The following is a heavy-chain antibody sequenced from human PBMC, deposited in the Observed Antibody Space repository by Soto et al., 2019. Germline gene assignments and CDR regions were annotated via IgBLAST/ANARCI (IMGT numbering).Heavy chain of an antibody. D-gene: IGHD1-26*01. J-gene: IGHJ4*02. CDR2: IYKSGT. CDR3: ARRGFFDF. V-gene: IGHV4-59*08. CDR1: GESISNYY. Sequence: QVQLQESGPGLVKPSETLSLTCTVYGESISNYYWSWIRQPPGKGLEWIGYIYKSGTSYNPSLKSRVTISVDTSTNQISLKLNSVTAADTAVYYCARRGFFDFWGQGILVTVSS.